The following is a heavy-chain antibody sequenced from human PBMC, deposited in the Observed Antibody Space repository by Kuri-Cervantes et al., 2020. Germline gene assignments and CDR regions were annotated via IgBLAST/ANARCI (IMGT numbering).Heavy chain of an antibody. V-gene: IGHV3-7*01. J-gene: IGHJ4*02. CDR3: ARDSGAVAGRGLDY. D-gene: IGHD6-19*01. CDR1: GFSFSSFW. Sequence: GGSLRLSCAASGFSFSSFWMTWVRQAPGKGLEWVASVSDEGSLTFYVDSVKGRFIISRDNAKNSLFLQMSSLRDEDTAVYYCARDSGAVAGRGLDYWGQGTLVTVSS. CDR2: VSDEGSLT.